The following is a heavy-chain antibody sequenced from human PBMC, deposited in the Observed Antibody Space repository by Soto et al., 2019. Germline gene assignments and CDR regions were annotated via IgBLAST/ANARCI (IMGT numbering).Heavy chain of an antibody. V-gene: IGHV3-21*06. Sequence: EVHLVESGGGLVKPGGSLRLSCAASGFIFSTYSMYWVRQAPGKGPEWVSSISGNSRSIYYADSLKGRFTNSRDKDKSSLYLQVNTLRAGDTAVYFCARDRGFDAATLEYWGQGTLVTVSS. D-gene: IGHD5-12*01. CDR2: ISGNSRSI. CDR1: GFIFSTYS. J-gene: IGHJ4*02. CDR3: ARDRGFDAATLEY.